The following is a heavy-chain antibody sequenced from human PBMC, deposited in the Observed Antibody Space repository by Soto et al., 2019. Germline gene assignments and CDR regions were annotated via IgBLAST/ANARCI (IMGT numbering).Heavy chain of an antibody. J-gene: IGHJ4*02. Sequence: SETLSLTCTVSGVSISSYYWSWIRQPPGKGLEWIGYIYYSGSTNYNPSLKSRVTISVDTSKNQFSLKLSSVTAADTAVYYCARRYGGTFDYWGQGTLVTVSS. V-gene: IGHV4-59*08. CDR1: GVSISSYY. D-gene: IGHD2-15*01. CDR2: IYYSGST. CDR3: ARRYGGTFDY.